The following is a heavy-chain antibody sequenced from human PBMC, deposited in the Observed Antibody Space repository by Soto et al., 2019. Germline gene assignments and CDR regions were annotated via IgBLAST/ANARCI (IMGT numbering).Heavy chain of an antibody. D-gene: IGHD2-21*02. Sequence: GASGKVSCKASGNTLTKYAMHWGRQAPGQRLEWMGWINAGNGNTKYSQKFQGRVTITRDTSASTAYMELSSLRSEDTAVYYCARSIVVVTALDYWGQGTLVTVSS. J-gene: IGHJ4*02. V-gene: IGHV1-3*01. CDR1: GNTLTKYA. CDR3: ARSIVVVTALDY. CDR2: INAGNGNT.